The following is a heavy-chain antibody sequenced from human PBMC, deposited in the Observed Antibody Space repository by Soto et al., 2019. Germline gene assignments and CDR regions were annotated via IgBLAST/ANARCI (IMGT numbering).Heavy chain of an antibody. D-gene: IGHD2-2*01. CDR3: AREYCSSDRCWFDP. J-gene: IGHJ5*02. V-gene: IGHV4-59*01. Sequence: PLETLSLTCTVSGGSISSYYWSWIRQPPGKGLEWIGYIYYSGSTNYNPSLKSRVTISVDTSKNQFSLKLSSVTAADTAVYYCAREYCSSDRCWFDPWGQGTLVTVSS. CDR2: IYYSGST. CDR1: GGSISSYY.